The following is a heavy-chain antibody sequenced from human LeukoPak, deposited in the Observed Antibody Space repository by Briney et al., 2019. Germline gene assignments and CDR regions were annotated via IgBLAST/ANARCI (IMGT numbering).Heavy chain of an antibody. CDR1: GFTFSSYW. J-gene: IGHJ3*01. Sequence: GGSLRLSCAASGFTFSSYWMSWVRQAPGKGLEWVSAISGSGGRTYYADSVKGRFTISRDNSKNTLFLQMNSLRAEDTAVYYCAKGWLWYSSFVWGQGTMLTVSS. D-gene: IGHD6-13*01. CDR3: AKGWLWYSSFV. V-gene: IGHV3-23*01. CDR2: ISGSGGRT.